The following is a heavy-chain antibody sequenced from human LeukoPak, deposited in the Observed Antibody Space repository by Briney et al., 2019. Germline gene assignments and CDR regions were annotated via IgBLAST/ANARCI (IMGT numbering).Heavy chain of an antibody. Sequence: GGSLRLSCAASGFTFNNYGMHWVRQAPGKGLEWVAFIRYNGNNQYYADSVKGRFTISRDNSKNTLYLQMNSLKGDDTAVYYCARVGYYADDAFDIWGQGTMVTVSS. CDR1: GFTFNNYG. CDR3: ARVGYYADDAFDI. J-gene: IGHJ3*02. V-gene: IGHV3-30*02. CDR2: IRYNGNNQ. D-gene: IGHD3-10*01.